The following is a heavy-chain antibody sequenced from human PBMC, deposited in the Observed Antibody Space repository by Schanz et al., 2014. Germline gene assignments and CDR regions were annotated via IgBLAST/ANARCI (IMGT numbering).Heavy chain of an antibody. CDR3: ARDRGYCSGGSCLTFDY. CDR2: ISGTTTYT. CDR1: GFTFSVYY. V-gene: IGHV3-11*06. Sequence: GGSLRLSCAASGFTFSVYYMSWIRQAPGKGLEWVSYISGTTTYTNYADSVKGRFTISRDNSKNTLYLQMNTLRAEDTAVYYCARDRGYCSGGSCLTFDYWGQGTLVTVSS. D-gene: IGHD2-15*01. J-gene: IGHJ4*02.